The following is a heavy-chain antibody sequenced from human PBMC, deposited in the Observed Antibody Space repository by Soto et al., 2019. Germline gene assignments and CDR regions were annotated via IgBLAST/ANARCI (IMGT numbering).Heavy chain of an antibody. V-gene: IGHV4-61*08. Sequence: PSETLSLTCTVSGGSISSGGYYWSWIRQPPGKGLEWIGFIYYSGSTNYNPSLKSRVTISVDTSQNQFSLMLTSVTAADTAVYYCARPRSSGYAGEFDYWGQGTLVTVSS. D-gene: IGHD3-22*01. J-gene: IGHJ4*02. CDR1: GGSISSGGYY. CDR2: IYYSGST. CDR3: ARPRSSGYAGEFDY.